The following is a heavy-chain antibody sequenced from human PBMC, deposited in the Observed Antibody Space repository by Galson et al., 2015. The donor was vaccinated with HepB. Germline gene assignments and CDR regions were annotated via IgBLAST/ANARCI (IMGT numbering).Heavy chain of an antibody. CDR3: ARHVRSCSGGSCYSDY. J-gene: IGHJ4*02. V-gene: IGHV5-51*01. D-gene: IGHD2-15*01. CDR2: IYPGDSDT. Sequence: QSGAEVKKPGESLKISCKGSGYSFTSYWIGWVRQMPGKGLEWMGIIYPGDSDTRYSPSFQGQVTISADKSISTAYLQWSSLKASDTAMYYCARHVRSCSGGSCYSDYWGQGTLVTVSS. CDR1: GYSFTSYW.